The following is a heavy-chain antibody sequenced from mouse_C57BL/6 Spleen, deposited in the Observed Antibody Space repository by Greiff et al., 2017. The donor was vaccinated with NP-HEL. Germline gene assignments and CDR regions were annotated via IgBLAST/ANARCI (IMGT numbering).Heavy chain of an antibody. V-gene: IGHV2-2*01. CDR2: IWSGGST. J-gene: IGHJ2*01. D-gene: IGHD1-1*01. CDR1: GFSLTSYG. CDR3: ARSHCYGISPLDY. Sequence: VKLQESGPGLVQPSQSLSITCTVSGFSLTSYGVHWVRQSPGQGLEWMGVIWSGGSTDYNAAFISRLSISKDNAKSQVYFKMNSLQADDTAIYYCARSHCYGISPLDYWGQGTTLTVSS.